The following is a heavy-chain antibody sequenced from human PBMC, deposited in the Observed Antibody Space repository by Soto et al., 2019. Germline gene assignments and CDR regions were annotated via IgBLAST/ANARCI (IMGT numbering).Heavy chain of an antibody. CDR1: GFIFSSSA. V-gene: IGHV1-58*02. Sequence: QMQLVQSGPEVKKPGTSVKVSCKASGFIFSSSAMQWVRQARGQRLEWIGWIVVGSGNTNYQQKFQERVTITRDMSTSIAYMELSSLRSEDTAVYYCAAGTQLVYWGQGTLVTVSS. J-gene: IGHJ4*02. CDR2: IVVGSGNT. CDR3: AAGTQLVY. D-gene: IGHD6-6*01.